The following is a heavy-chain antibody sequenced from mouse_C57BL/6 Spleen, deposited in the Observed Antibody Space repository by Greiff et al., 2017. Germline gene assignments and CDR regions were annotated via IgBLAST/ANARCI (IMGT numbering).Heavy chain of an antibody. CDR3: ARSATGYYFDY. J-gene: IGHJ2*01. CDR2: INPSNGGT. CDR1: GYTFTSYW. Sequence: QVPLQQPGTELVEPGASVKLSCKASGYTFTSYWMHWVKQRPGQGLEWIGNINPSNGGTNYNEKFKSKATLTVDKSSSTAYMQLSSLTSEDSAVYYCARSATGYYFDYWVQGTTLTVSS. V-gene: IGHV1-53*01. D-gene: IGHD4-1*02.